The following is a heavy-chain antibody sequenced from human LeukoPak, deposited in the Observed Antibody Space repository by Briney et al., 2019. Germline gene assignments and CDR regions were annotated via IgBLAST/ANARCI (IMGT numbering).Heavy chain of an antibody. CDR1: GFTFNSYG. V-gene: IGHV3-48*02. Sequence: GGSLRPSCAASGFTFNSYGMNWVRQAPGKGLEWVSYISSSSGTIYYADSVKGRFTISRDNAKNSLYLQMNSLRDEDTAVYYCARDGSYYYGMDVWGQGTTVTVSS. J-gene: IGHJ6*02. CDR2: ISSSSGTI. D-gene: IGHD1-26*01. CDR3: ARDGSYYYGMDV.